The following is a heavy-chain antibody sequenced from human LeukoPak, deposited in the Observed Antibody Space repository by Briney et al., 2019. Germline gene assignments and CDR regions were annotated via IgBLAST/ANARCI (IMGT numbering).Heavy chain of an antibody. Sequence: GGSLRLSCAASAFILSNNYMSWVRQAPGKGLEWVANIKQDGSEKYYVDSVKGRFTISRDNAKNSLYLQMNSLRAEDTAVYYCGSGGYPYYFDYWGQGTLVTVSS. CDR3: GSGGYPYYFDY. D-gene: IGHD3-22*01. V-gene: IGHV3-7*01. CDR2: IKQDGSEK. J-gene: IGHJ4*02. CDR1: AFILSNNY.